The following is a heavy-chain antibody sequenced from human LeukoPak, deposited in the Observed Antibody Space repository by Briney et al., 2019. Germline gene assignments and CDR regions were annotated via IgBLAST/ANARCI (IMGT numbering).Heavy chain of an antibody. CDR3: VRVTLYYYDSESYYFFEH. D-gene: IGHD3-10*01. CDR1: GFTFSSYG. V-gene: IGHV3-23*01. J-gene: IGHJ4*02. CDR2: ISGSGGST. Sequence: GGSLRLSCAASGFTFSSYGMSWVRQAPGKGLEWVSAISGSGGSTYYADSVKGRFTISRDNSKNTLYLQMNSLRAEDTAIYYCVRVTLYYYDSESYYFFEHWGQGTPVTASS.